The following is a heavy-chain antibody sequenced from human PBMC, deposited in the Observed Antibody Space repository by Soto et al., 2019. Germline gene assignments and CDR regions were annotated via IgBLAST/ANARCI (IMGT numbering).Heavy chain of an antibody. CDR1: GFIFNSYS. Sequence: EVQLVESGGGLVQPGGSLRLSCVASGFIFNSYSMNWVRQAPGKGLEWISDINSGSTSVFYADSVKGRFTISRDNAKNSRNLQMNRLRAEDTAVYYCASSASPDAYWGQGTLVTVSS. D-gene: IGHD1-26*01. CDR3: ASSASPDAY. CDR2: INSGSTSV. J-gene: IGHJ4*02. V-gene: IGHV3-48*01.